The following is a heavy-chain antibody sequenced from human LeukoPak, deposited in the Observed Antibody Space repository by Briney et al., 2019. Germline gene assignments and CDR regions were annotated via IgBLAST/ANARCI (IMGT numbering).Heavy chain of an antibody. D-gene: IGHD4-17*01. V-gene: IGHV4-4*07. J-gene: IGHJ5*02. CDR2: IYTSGST. CDR3: ARVKTTMTTMGWFDP. Sequence: SETLSLTCTVSGGSISSYYWSWIRQPAGKGLEWIGRIYTSGSTNYNPSLKSRVTMSVDTSKNQFSLKLSSVTAADTAVYYCARVKTTMTTMGWFDPWGQGTLVTVSS. CDR1: GGSISSYY.